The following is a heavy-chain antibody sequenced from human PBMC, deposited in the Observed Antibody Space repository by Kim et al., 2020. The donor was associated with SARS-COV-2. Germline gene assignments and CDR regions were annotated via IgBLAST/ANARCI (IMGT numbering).Heavy chain of an antibody. CDR1: GFTFSSYG. J-gene: IGHJ3*02. CDR2: IWYDGSTK. CDR3: AKDPGVWFGDDAFDI. Sequence: GGSLRLSCAASGFTFSSYGMHWVRQAPGKGLEWVAVIWYDGSTKYYADSVKGRFTISRDNSKNTLYLQMNSLRAEDTAVYYCAKDPGVWFGDDAFDIWGQGTMVTVSS. V-gene: IGHV3-33*06. D-gene: IGHD3-10*01.